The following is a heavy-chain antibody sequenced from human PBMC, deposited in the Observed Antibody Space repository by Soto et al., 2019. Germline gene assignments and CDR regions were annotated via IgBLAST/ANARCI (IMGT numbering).Heavy chain of an antibody. J-gene: IGHJ6*02. D-gene: IGHD2-2*01. CDR3: AKIRHYGTSTTCPPCHYPMDV. Sequence: LSCAACGFTFTSYGRDWGRQAPGKGRGWVSVISYDVSNKYYADSVKRRFTTSRDNSKNTLYLDMTSLRGEDTAVYYCAKIRHYGTSTTCPPCHYPMDVWGQRTTVTVSS. CDR1: GFTFTSYG. CDR2: ISYDVSNK. V-gene: IGHV3-30*18.